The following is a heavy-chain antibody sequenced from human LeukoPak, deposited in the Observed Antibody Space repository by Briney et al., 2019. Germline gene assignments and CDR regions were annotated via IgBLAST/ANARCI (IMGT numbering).Heavy chain of an antibody. CDR3: ARGGGGYSYGYIDY. CDR1: GYTFTSYY. J-gene: IGHJ4*02. Sequence: SVKVSCKASGYTFTSYYMHWVRQAPGQGLEWMGGIIPIFGTANYAQKFQGRVTITADESTSTAYMELSSLRSEDTAVYYCARGGGGYSYGYIDYWGQGTLVTVSS. D-gene: IGHD5-18*01. CDR2: IIPIFGTA. V-gene: IGHV1-69*13.